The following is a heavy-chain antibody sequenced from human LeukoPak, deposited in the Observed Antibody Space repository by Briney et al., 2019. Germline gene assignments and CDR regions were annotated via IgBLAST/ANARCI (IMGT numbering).Heavy chain of an antibody. CDR2: ISYDGSNK. CDR1: GFTFSSYS. J-gene: IGHJ4*02. CDR3: AKSPSSWKFDD. Sequence: QSGGSLRLSCAASGFTFSSYSMNWVRQAPGKGLEWVAVISYDGSNKYYADSVKGRFTISRDNSKNTLYLQMNSLRAEDTAVYYCAKSPSSWKFDDWGQGTLVTVSS. D-gene: IGHD6-13*01. V-gene: IGHV3-30*18.